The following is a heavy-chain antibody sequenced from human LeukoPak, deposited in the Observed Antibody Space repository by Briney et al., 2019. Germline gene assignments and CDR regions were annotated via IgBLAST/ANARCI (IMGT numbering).Heavy chain of an antibody. CDR1: GFTFSSYW. V-gene: IGHV3-7*01. D-gene: IGHD3-10*01. Sequence: GGSLRLSCAASGFTFSSYWMSWVRQAPGKGLEWVANIKQDGSEKYYVDSVKGRFTISRDNAKNSLYLQMNSLRAEDTAVYYCARDVPTPPYYYGSGSSRYYYYYYGVDVWGQGTTVTVSS. J-gene: IGHJ6*02. CDR3: ARDVPTPPYYYGSGSSRYYYYYYGVDV. CDR2: IKQDGSEK.